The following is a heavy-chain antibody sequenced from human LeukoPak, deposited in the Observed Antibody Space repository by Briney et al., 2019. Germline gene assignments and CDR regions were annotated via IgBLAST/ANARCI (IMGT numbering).Heavy chain of an antibody. CDR1: GGSFSGYY. J-gene: IGHJ4*02. V-gene: IGHV4-34*01. D-gene: IGHD5-18*01. Sequence: SETLSLTCAVYGGSFSGYYWSWIRQPPGKGLEWIGEINHSGSTNYNPSLKSRVTISVDTTKNQFSLKLSSVTAADTAVYYCARSAHSYGYGYWGQGTLVTVSS. CDR3: ARSAHSYGYGY. CDR2: INHSGST.